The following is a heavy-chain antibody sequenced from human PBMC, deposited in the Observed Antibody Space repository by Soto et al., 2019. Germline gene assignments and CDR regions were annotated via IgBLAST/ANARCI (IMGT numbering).Heavy chain of an antibody. J-gene: IGHJ4*02. CDR2: ISYDGSNK. D-gene: IGHD5-18*01. CDR3: AKGGYSYGILDY. Sequence: QGQLVESGGGVVQPGRSLRLSCAASGFTFNNYGMHWVRQAPGKALEWVAVISYDGSNKSYADSVRGRFTISRDNSKNTLYLQMNSLTAEDTAVYYCAKGGYSYGILDYWGQGTLVTVSS. V-gene: IGHV3-30*18. CDR1: GFTFNNYG.